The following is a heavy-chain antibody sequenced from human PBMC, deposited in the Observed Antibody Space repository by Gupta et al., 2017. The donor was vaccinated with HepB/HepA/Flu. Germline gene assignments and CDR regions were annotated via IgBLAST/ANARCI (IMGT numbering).Heavy chain of an antibody. V-gene: IGHV3-30*03. CDR3: ARESIPIYDDYRISFYYYDMAD. J-gene: IGHJ6*02. Sequence: QVQLVESGGGVVQPGRSLRLSCEASGFTFKIYGMPWVGQAPGKGLEWVAIISYDGSQTYYADSGRGRFTISRDNSKNILYLQMSSLRPEDTAVYYCARESIPIYDDYRISFYYYDMADWGQGTTVTVSS. D-gene: IGHD3-16*01. CDR1: GFTFKIYG. CDR2: ISYDGSQT.